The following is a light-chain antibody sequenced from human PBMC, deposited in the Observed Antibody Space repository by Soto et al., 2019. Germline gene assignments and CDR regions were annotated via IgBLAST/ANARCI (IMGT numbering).Light chain of an antibody. CDR2: GAS. V-gene: IGKV3-20*01. CDR3: QEYVSSVT. J-gene: IGKJ1*01. CDR1: QSVDSSF. Sequence: EIVLTQSPGSLSLSPGERATLSCRASQSVDSSFFAWYQQKPGQAPRLLIYGASNRATGIPGRFSGRGSGTDFTLTITVLVTEDCAVYYCQEYVSSVTFGQGTKVEIK.